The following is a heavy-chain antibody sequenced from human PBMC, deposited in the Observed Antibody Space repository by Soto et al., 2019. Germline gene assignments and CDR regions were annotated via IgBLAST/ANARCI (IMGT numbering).Heavy chain of an antibody. Sequence: QVQLVQSGAEVKKPGSSVKVSCKASGGTFSSYAISWVRQAPGQGLEWMGGIIPIFGTANYAQKFQGRVTITADESTSTAYMELSSLRSEDTAVYYCAPTPYCGGDCYSFWFDPWGQGTLVTVSS. CDR2: IIPIFGTA. CDR1: GGTFSSYA. D-gene: IGHD2-21*02. CDR3: APTPYCGGDCYSFWFDP. J-gene: IGHJ5*02. V-gene: IGHV1-69*12.